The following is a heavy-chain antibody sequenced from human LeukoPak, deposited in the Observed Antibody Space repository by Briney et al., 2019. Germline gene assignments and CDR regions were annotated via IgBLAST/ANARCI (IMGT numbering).Heavy chain of an antibody. Sequence: PGGSLRLSCAASGFTFSSYAMRWVRQAPGQGLEWVSAISGSGGSTYYAGYVKGRFTISRDNSKNTLYLQMNSLRAEDTAVYYCARGGHYDSSGYLLHGMDVWGQGTTVTVSS. CDR1: GFTFSSYA. CDR2: ISGSGGST. J-gene: IGHJ6*02. D-gene: IGHD3-22*01. CDR3: ARGGHYDSSGYLLHGMDV. V-gene: IGHV3-23*01.